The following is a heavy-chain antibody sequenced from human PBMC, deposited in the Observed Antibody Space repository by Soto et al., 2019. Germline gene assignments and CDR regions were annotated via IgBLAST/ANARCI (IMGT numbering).Heavy chain of an antibody. CDR2: ISYDGSNK. V-gene: IGHV3-30-3*01. CDR1: GFTFSSYA. D-gene: IGHD6-19*01. CDR3: AREDIAVAADY. J-gene: IGHJ4*02. Sequence: QVQLVESGGGVVQPGRSLRLSCAASGFTFSSYAMHWVRQAPGKGLEWVAVISYDGSNKYYADSVKGRFTISRDKSKNSLDLQMNSLGAEATAVYYSAREDIAVAADYWGQGTLVTVSS.